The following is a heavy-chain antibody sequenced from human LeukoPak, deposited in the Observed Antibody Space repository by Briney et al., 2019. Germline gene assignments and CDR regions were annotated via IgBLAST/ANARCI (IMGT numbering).Heavy chain of an antibody. CDR3: ARGYLYYFDY. J-gene: IGHJ4*02. CDR2: ISSSSSYI. CDR1: GFTFGSYE. D-gene: IGHD1-1*01. Sequence: GGSLRLSCVGSGFTFGSYEMNWVRQAPGKGLEWVSSISSSSSYIYYADSVKGRFTISRDNAKNSLYLQMNSLRAEDTAVYYCARGYLYYFDYWGQGTLVTVSS. V-gene: IGHV3-21*01.